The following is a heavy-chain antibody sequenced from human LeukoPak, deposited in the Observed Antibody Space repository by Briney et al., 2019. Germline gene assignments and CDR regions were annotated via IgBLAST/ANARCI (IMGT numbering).Heavy chain of an antibody. J-gene: IGHJ4*02. CDR3: ARVSGSYYF. CDR1: GGSFSGYY. CDR2: INHSGST. V-gene: IGHV4-34*01. Sequence: SETLSLTCAVYGGSFSGYYWSWIRQPPGKGLEWIGEINHSGSTNYNPSLKSRVTISVDTSKNQFSLKLSSVTAADTAVYYCARVSGSYYFWGQGTLVIVSS. D-gene: IGHD1-26*01.